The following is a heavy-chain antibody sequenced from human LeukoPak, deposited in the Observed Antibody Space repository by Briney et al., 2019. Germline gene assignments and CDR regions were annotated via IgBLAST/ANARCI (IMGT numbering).Heavy chain of an antibody. J-gene: IGHJ4*02. CDR3: ARVPYSSGWYFDY. CDR1: GFTVRSKY. CDR2: IYSGGST. Sequence: PGGSLRLSRAASGFTVRSKYMSWVRPVPGKGLAWVSVIYSGGSTYYADSVKGRFTISRDNSKNTLYLQMNRLRGEGTAVYYCARVPYSSGWYFDYWGQGTLVTVSS. V-gene: IGHV3-53*01. D-gene: IGHD6-19*01.